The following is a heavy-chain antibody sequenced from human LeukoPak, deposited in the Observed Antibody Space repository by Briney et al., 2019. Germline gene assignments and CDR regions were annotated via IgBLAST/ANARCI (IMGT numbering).Heavy chain of an antibody. CDR3: AKDTVKVTTIRGVPHYMDV. D-gene: IGHD3-16*01. CDR2: ISSSTGSII. V-gene: IGHV3-48*01. J-gene: IGHJ6*03. Sequence: PGGSLRLSCAASGFTFSSYSINWVRQAPGKGLEWVSYISSSTGSIIHYADSVKGRFIISRDNSKNTLYLQMNSLRAEDTAVYYCAKDTVKVTTIRGVPHYMDVWGKGTTVTISS. CDR1: GFTFSSYS.